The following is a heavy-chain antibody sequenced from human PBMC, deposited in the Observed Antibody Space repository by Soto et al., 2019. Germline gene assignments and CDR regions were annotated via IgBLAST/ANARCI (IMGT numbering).Heavy chain of an antibody. D-gene: IGHD1-26*01. J-gene: IGHJ2*01. CDR1: GGTFSSYA. V-gene: IGHV1-69*01. Sequence: QVQLVQSGAEVKKPGSSVKVSCKASGGTFSSYAISWVGQAPGQGLEWMGGIIPIFGTANYAQKFQGRVTITADESTSTAYMKLSSLRSEDTAVYYCARVIVGATTWYFDLWGRGTLVTVSS. CDR3: ARVIVGATTWYFDL. CDR2: IIPIFGTA.